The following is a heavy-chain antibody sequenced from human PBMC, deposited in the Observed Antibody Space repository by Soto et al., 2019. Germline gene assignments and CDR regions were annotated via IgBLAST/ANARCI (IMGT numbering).Heavy chain of an antibody. J-gene: IGHJ6*02. CDR1: GYTFTRSG. CDR3: AKVIGYRYGYMERDYYYGMDV. CDR2: ISSYNGDT. D-gene: IGHD5-18*01. V-gene: IGHV1-18*01. Sequence: ASVKVSCKAPGYTFTRSGISWVRQAPGQGPEWMGWISSYNGDTNYAQTFQGRVTMTTDTSTSTAYMELRSLRAEDTAVYYCAKVIGYRYGYMERDYYYGMDVWGQGATVTVSS.